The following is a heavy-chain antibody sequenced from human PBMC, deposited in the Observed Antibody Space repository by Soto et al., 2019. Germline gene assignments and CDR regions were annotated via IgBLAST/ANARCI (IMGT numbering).Heavy chain of an antibody. CDR2: ISNDGSST. Sequence: EVQLVESGGGLVQTGGSLRLSCVASGFTFSSYWMHWVRQAPGKGLVWVSSISNDGSSTSYADPVKGRFTISRDNAKHTLYLQMNSLRAEDTAVYYCARLPNKSPQNWGQGTLVIVSP. J-gene: IGHJ1*01. CDR3: ARLPNKSPQN. V-gene: IGHV3-74*01. CDR1: GFTFSSYW.